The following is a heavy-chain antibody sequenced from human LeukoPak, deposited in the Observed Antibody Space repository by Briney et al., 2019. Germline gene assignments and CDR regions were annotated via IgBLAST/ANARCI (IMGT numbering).Heavy chain of an antibody. D-gene: IGHD3-22*01. CDR2: VWYDGSKT. CDR1: GFTFSSYA. Sequence: PGGSLRLSCAASGFTFSSYAMHWVRQAPGKGLEWVAVVWYDGSKTCSADSVKGRITISRDDSKNTLYLQMNSLRAEDTAVYYCARGVDYYDSGGTIYYWGQGTLVTVSS. V-gene: IGHV3-33*01. CDR3: ARGVDYYDSGGTIYY. J-gene: IGHJ4*02.